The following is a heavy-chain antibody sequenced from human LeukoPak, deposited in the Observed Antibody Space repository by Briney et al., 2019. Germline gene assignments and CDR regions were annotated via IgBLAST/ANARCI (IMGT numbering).Heavy chain of an antibody. CDR1: GFSFSSYS. D-gene: IGHD3-10*01. CDR2: ISSSSSTI. J-gene: IGHJ4*02. Sequence: GGSLRLSCAASGFSFSSYSMNWVRQAPGKGLESVSDISSSSSTIYYADSVKGRFTISRDNAKNSLYLQMNSLRAEDTAVYYCARGGFGELFSSDYWGQGTLVTVSS. CDR3: ARGGFGELFSSDY. V-gene: IGHV3-48*01.